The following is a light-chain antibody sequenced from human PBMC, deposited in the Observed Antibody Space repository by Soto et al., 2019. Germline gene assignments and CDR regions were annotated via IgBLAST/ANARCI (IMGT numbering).Light chain of an antibody. CDR3: QQSYTTPPMYT. CDR1: QSISSY. Sequence: DIQMTQSPSSLSASVVDRVTITCRASQSISSYVNWYQQRPGKAPKLLISAASSVQSGVPSRFRGSGSGTEFTLTISSLQPEDFATYYCQQSYTTPPMYTFGQGTKVDIK. J-gene: IGKJ2*01. CDR2: AAS. V-gene: IGKV1-39*01.